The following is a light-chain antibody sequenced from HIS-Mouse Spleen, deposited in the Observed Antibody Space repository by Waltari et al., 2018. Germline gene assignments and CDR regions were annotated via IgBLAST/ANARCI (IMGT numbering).Light chain of an antibody. CDR2: EVS. CDR1: SSDVGGYNY. V-gene: IGLV2-8*01. J-gene: IGLJ2*01. Sequence: QSALTQPPSASGSPGQSVTISCTGTSSDVGGYNYVSWYQRHPGKAPKLMIYEVSKRPSGVPDRFSGSKSSNTASLTVSGLQAEDEADYYCSSYAGSNNLVFGGGTKLTVL. CDR3: SSYAGSNNLV.